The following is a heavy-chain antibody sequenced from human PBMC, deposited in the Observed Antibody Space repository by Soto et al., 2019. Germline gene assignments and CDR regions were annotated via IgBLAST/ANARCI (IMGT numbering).Heavy chain of an antibody. CDR2: IKSKTDGGTT. J-gene: IGHJ4*02. Sequence: GGSLRLSCAASGFTFGNAWMNWVRQAPGKGLERVGSIKSKTDGGTTDYAAPVKGRFTISRDDSKNTLYLQMNSLKTEDTAVYFFITFLAVAGNASVTNAYWGQGTLVTVSS. CDR1: GFTFGNAW. V-gene: IGHV3-15*07. D-gene: IGHD6-19*01. CDR3: ITFLAVAGNASVTNAY.